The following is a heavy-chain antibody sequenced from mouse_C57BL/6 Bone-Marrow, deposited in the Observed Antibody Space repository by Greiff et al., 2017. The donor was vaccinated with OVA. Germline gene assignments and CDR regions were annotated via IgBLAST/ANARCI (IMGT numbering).Heavy chain of an antibody. Sequence: EVMLVESGGGLVKPGGSLKLSCAASGFTFSDYGMHWVRQAPEKGLEWVAYISSGGSTIYYADTVKGRFTISRDNAKNTLYLQMTSLRSEDTAMYYCAGGGMVHDGYFDVWGTGTTVTVSS. CDR2: ISSGGSTI. J-gene: IGHJ1*03. CDR1: GFTFSDYG. CDR3: AGGGMVHDGYFDV. D-gene: IGHD2-10*02. V-gene: IGHV5-17*01.